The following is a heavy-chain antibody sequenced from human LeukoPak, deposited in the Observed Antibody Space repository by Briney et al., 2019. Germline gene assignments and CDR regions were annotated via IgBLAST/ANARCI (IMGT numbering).Heavy chain of an antibody. J-gene: IGHJ4*02. Sequence: SETLSLTCAVYGGSFSGYDWSWIRQPPGKGLEWIGEINHSGSTNYNPSLKSRVTISVDTSKNQFSLKLSSVTAADTAVYYCARGGIFGVVKKIKNYFDYWGQGTLVTVSS. CDR1: GGSFSGYD. CDR3: ARGGIFGVVKKIKNYFDY. V-gene: IGHV4-34*01. D-gene: IGHD3-3*01. CDR2: INHSGST.